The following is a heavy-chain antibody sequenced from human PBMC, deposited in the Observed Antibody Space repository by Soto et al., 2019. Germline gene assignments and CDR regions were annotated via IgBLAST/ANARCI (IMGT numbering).Heavy chain of an antibody. CDR3: ARDCSSTSCYDYYYYYGMDV. D-gene: IGHD2-2*01. J-gene: IGHJ6*02. V-gene: IGHV3-53*04. CDR1: GFTVSSNY. CDR2: IYSGGST. Sequence: EVQLVESGGGLVQPGGSLRLSCAASGFTVSSNYMSWVRQAPGKGLEWVSVIYSGGSTYYADSVKGRFTISRHNSKNTMYLQMNSLRAEDTAVYYCARDCSSTSCYDYYYYYGMDVWGQGTTVTVSS.